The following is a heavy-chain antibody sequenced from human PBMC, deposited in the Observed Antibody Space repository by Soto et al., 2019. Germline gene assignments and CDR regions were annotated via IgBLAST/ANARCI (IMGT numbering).Heavy chain of an antibody. CDR2: INPSGGST. V-gene: IGHV1-46*01. J-gene: IGHJ4*02. D-gene: IGHD6-13*01. CDR3: AKQRGSSRSPFDY. Sequence: ASVKVSCKASGYTFTSYYMHWVRQAPGQGLEWMGIINPSGGSTSYAQKFQGQVTISAGKSISTAYLQWSSLKASDTAMYYCAKQRGSSRSPFDYWGQGTLVTVSS. CDR1: GYTFTSYY.